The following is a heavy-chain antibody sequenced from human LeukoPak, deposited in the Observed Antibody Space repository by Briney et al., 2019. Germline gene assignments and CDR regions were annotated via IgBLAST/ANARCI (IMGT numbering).Heavy chain of an antibody. D-gene: IGHD3-3*01. CDR3: TKDMEWGMDV. CDR1: GFTFDRHT. J-gene: IGHJ6*02. V-gene: IGHV3-43*01. CDR2: IGWDGTNI. Sequence: GGSLRLSRAASGFTFDRHTMHWVRQPPGKGPEWVSLIGWDGTNIDYADSVKGRFTISRDNSKNFVYLQMHSLRTEDTALYYCTKDMEWGMDVWGQGTTVIVSS.